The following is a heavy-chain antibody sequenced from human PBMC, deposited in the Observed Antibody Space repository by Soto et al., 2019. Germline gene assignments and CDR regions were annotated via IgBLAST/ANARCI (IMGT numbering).Heavy chain of an antibody. CDR2: ISADKGNT. CDR3: ARDLIPGLGEAFDY. J-gene: IGHJ4*02. CDR1: GYSFTSYG. Sequence: QVQLVQSGAEVKKPGASVKVSCKASGYSFTSYGMSWVRQAPGQGLEWMGWISADKGNTNYAQSFQGRITMTIDTSTNTADVELRSLRSDDTAVYYYARDLIPGLGEAFDYWCQGTLVTVSS. D-gene: IGHD2-21*01. V-gene: IGHV1-18*01.